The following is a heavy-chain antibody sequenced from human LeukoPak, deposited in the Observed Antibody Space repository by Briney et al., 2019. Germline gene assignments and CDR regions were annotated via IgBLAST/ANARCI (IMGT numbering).Heavy chain of an antibody. CDR3: ARDRHGGMDV. Sequence: SQTLSLTCTVSGGSISRGSYYWSWIRQPAGKGLEWIGRIYTSGSTNYNPSLKSRVTISVDTSKNQFSLKLSSVTAADTAVYYCARDRHGGMDVWGQGTTVTVSS. V-gene: IGHV4-61*02. CDR2: IYTSGST. J-gene: IGHJ6*02. CDR1: GGSISRGSYY.